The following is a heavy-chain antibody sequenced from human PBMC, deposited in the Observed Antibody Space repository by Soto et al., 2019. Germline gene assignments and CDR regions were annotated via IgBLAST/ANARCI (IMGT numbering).Heavy chain of an antibody. D-gene: IGHD4-17*01. Sequence: QVQLVQSGAEVKKPGASVKVSCKASGYTFTSNGISWVRQAPGQGLEWMGWISAYNGNTNYAQKLQGRVTMTTDTSTSTAYMELRSLRSDDTAVYYCARDPFNFRSYPTGGWFDPWGQGTLVTVSS. V-gene: IGHV1-18*01. CDR3: ARDPFNFRSYPTGGWFDP. J-gene: IGHJ5*02. CDR1: GYTFTSNG. CDR2: ISAYNGNT.